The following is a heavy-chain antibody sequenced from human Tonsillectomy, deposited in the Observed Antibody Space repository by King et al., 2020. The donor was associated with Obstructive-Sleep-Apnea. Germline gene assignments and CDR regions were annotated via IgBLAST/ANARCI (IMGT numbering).Heavy chain of an antibody. V-gene: IGHV3-48*01. CDR2: INAGWSTI. D-gene: IGHD6-19*01. Sequence: DVQLVEAGGGSVQPGESLRLSCVGSGFTFRGYSMNWVRQAPGKGLEWSSYINAGWSTILYADSVRGRFTISRDDDKSSLFLQMNSLRAEDTGVYYCVRDRAWSFDYWGQGALVTVSS. CDR1: GFTFRGYS. CDR3: VRDRAWSFDY. J-gene: IGHJ4*02.